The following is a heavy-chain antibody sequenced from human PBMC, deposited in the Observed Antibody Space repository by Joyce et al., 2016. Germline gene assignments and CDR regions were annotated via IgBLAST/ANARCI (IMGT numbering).Heavy chain of an antibody. D-gene: IGHD3-16*01. V-gene: IGHV3-21*01. Sequence: QLVESGGGVVKPGGSLRLSCEASGSTFSTSSMRWFRRAPGKGLEWVAAISDTIYYIFHAGTLRSRFTVSRDNAKKTLYLQMNSLRAEDSAVFYCARGGISYYYAMDVWGQGTTVTVSS. J-gene: IGHJ6*02. CDR1: GSTFSTSS. CDR3: ARGGISYYYAMDV. CDR2: ISDTIYYI.